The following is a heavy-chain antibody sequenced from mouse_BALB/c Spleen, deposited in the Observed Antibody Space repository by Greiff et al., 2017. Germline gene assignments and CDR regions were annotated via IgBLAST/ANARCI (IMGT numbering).Heavy chain of an antibody. CDR1: GFSLTSYD. CDR3: VRDSDYDYAMDY. CDR2: IWTGGGT. Sequence: QVQLQQSGPGLVAPSQSLSITCTVSGFSLTSYDISWIRQPPGKGLEWLGVIWTGGGTNYNSAFMSRLSISKDNSKSQVFLKMNSLQTDDTAIYYCVRDSDYDYAMDYWGQGTSVTVSS. V-gene: IGHV2-9-2*01. D-gene: IGHD2-4*01. J-gene: IGHJ4*01.